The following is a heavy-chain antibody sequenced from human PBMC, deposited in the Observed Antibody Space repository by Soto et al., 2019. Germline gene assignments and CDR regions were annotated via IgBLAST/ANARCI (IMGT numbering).Heavy chain of an antibody. D-gene: IGHD2-21*02. CDR1: GYSFSSYA. J-gene: IGHJ4*02. CDR2: ISAYNGNT. Sequence: GASVKVSCKASGYSFSSYAISWVRQAPGQGLEWMGWISAYNGNTNYAQKLQGRVTMTTDTSTSTAYMELRSLRSDDTAVYYCARRYGGNSDDYWGQGTLVTVSS. CDR3: ARRYGGNSDDY. V-gene: IGHV1-18*01.